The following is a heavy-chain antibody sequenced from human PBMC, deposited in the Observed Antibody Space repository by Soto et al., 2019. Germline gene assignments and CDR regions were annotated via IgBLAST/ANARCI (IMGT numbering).Heavy chain of an antibody. CDR3: ARRSEYSGYAKYYFDY. Sequence: SETLSLTCNVSGGSINSYHWSWIRQPPGKGLEWIGYIYYTGNTNYNPSLKSRVTITIDTSKNKFSLKLNSVTAADTAVYYCARRSEYSGYAKYYFDYWGQGTLVTVSS. CDR2: IYYTGNT. D-gene: IGHD5-12*01. J-gene: IGHJ4*02. V-gene: IGHV4-59*08. CDR1: GGSINSYH.